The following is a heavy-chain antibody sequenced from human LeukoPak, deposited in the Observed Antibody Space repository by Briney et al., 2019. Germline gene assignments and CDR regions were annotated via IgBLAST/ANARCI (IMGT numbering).Heavy chain of an antibody. Sequence: GASVKVSCKASGYTFTGYFMHWVRQASGQGLEWMGWINAISGDTNYAQKFRGRVTMTRDTSINTAYMELTRLTSDDTAVYYCARGGSGWSVSAYWGQGTRVTVSS. CDR2: INAISGDT. V-gene: IGHV1-2*02. CDR3: ARGGSGWSVSAY. J-gene: IGHJ4*02. CDR1: GYTFTGYF. D-gene: IGHD6-19*01.